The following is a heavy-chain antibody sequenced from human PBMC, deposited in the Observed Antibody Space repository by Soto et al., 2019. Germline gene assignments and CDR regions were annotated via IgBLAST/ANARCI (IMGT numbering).Heavy chain of an antibody. CDR2: IYYSGST. D-gene: IGHD2-15*01. V-gene: IGHV4-39*02. Sequence: SETLSLTCTVSGGSISSRSYYWGWVRQPPGKGLEWIGSIYYSGSTYYNPSLKSRVTMSVDTSKNQFSLKLGSVTAADTAVYYCSRDIRTPRYYYGMDVWGQGTTVTVSS. CDR3: SRDIRTPRYYYGMDV. CDR1: GGSISSRSYY. J-gene: IGHJ6*02.